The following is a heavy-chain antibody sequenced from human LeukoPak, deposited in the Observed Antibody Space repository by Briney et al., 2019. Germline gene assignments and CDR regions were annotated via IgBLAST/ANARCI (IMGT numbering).Heavy chain of an antibody. J-gene: IGHJ4*02. CDR3: ARGAPFDY. Sequence: SETLSLTRTVSLGSITYYYWSWIRQPPGKGLEWIGYIYYTGSTNYNPSLKSRVTISVDTSKNQVSLKLSSVTAADTAVYFGARGAPFDYWGKGTLVTVSS. V-gene: IGHV4-59*01. CDR2: IYYTGST. CDR1: LGSITYYY.